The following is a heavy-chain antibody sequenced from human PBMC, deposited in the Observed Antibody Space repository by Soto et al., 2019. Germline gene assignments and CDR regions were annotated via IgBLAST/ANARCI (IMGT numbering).Heavy chain of an antibody. D-gene: IGHD5-12*01. CDR2: IYPGDSDI. J-gene: IGHJ6*02. V-gene: IGHV5-51*01. Sequence: PGESLKISCKASGYSFTTYWIGWVRQMPGKGLEWMGIIYPGDSDIKYSPSFQGQVTISADKSISTAYLQWNSLKASDTAMYYCARLRDTGYNYYSCDMDVWGQGTTVTVSS. CDR1: GYSFTTYW. CDR3: ARLRDTGYNYYSCDMDV.